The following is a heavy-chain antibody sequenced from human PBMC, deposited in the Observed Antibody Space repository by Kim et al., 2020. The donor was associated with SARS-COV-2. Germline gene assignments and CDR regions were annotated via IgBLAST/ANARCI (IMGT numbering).Heavy chain of an antibody. Sequence: SETLSLTCAVYGGSLSGYYWSWIRQPPGKGLEWIGEINHSGSTNYNPSLKSRVTISVATSKNQFSLKLSSVTAADTAVYYCARGERPGIVVVKTSAKNSPFDYWGQGTLVTVSS. J-gene: IGHJ4*02. CDR2: INHSGST. D-gene: IGHD3-22*01. CDR1: GGSLSGYY. CDR3: ARGERPGIVVVKTSAKNSPFDY. V-gene: IGHV4-34*01.